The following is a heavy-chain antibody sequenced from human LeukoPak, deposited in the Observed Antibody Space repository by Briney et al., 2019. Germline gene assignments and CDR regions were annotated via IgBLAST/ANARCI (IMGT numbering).Heavy chain of an antibody. CDR3: ATRRAHDSSGYYGA. D-gene: IGHD3-22*01. CDR2: IHYSGTT. J-gene: IGHJ5*02. CDR1: GGSISGYY. Sequence: SETLSLTCTVSGGSISGYYWSWIRQPPGKGLEWIGYIHYSGTTHYNPSLKSRVTISVDTSKNQFSLKLSSVTAADTAVYYCATRRAHDSSGYYGAWGQGTLVTVSS. V-gene: IGHV4-59*12.